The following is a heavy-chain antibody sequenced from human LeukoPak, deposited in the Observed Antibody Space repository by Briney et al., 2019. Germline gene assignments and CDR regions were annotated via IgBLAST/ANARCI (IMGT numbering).Heavy chain of an antibody. CDR2: IIPIFGTA. CDR1: GGTFSSYA. CDR3: ARASQPTIFGVVIPGSYYFDY. V-gene: IGHV1-69*13. J-gene: IGHJ4*02. D-gene: IGHD3-3*01. Sequence: GASVKVSCKASGGTFSSYAISWVRQAPGQGLEWMGGIIPIFGTANYAQKFQGRVTITADESTSTVYMEVSNLRSEDTAVYYCARASQPTIFGVVIPGSYYFDYWGQGNLVTVSS.